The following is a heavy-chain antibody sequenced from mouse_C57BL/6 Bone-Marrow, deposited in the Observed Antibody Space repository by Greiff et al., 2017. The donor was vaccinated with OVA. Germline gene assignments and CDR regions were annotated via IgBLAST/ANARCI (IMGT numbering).Heavy chain of an antibody. CDR2: IHPNSGST. V-gene: IGHV1-64*01. D-gene: IGHD2-4*01. CDR3: VQDRDDSLFAY. Sequence: QVQLQQPGAELVKPGASVKLSCKASGYTFTSYWMHCVKQRPGQGLEWIGMIHPNSGSTNYNEKFKSKATLTVDTSSSTAYMQLSSLTSEDSAVYYCVQDRDDSLFAYWGQGTLVTVSA. J-gene: IGHJ3*01. CDR1: GYTFTSYW.